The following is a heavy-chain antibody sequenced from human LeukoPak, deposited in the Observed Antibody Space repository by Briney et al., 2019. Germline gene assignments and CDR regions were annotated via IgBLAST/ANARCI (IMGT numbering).Heavy chain of an antibody. Sequence: SETQSLTCAVYGGSFSGYYWSWIRQPPGKGLEWIGEINHSGSTNYNPSLKSRVTISVDTSKNQFSLKLSSVTAADTAVYYCARHARRWLQFTVVGWFDPWGQGTLVTVSS. D-gene: IGHD5-24*01. J-gene: IGHJ5*02. CDR1: GGSFSGYY. V-gene: IGHV4-34*01. CDR3: ARHARRWLQFTVVGWFDP. CDR2: INHSGST.